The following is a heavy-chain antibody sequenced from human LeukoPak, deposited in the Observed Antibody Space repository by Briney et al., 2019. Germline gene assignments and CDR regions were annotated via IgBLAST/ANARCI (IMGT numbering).Heavy chain of an antibody. CDR1: GGSITTSGYY. J-gene: IGHJ6*03. D-gene: IGHD2-15*01. Sequence: SETLSLTCTVSGGSITTSGYYWGWIRQSPGKGLEWIGSIYYSGSTHYNPTLKSRATISGDTSKNQFSLKLSSVTAADTAVYYCARLTNCSGGSCYSYYYYYMDVWGKGTTVTVSS. CDR3: ARLTNCSGGSCYSYYYYYMDV. V-gene: IGHV4-39*01. CDR2: IYYSGST.